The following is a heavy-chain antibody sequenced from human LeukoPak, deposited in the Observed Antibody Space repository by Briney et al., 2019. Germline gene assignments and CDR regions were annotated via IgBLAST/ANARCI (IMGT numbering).Heavy chain of an antibody. CDR2: IYYSGST. V-gene: IGHV4-31*03. D-gene: IGHD3-3*01. CDR3: ARDGEAGAPFDP. Sequence: SETLSLTCTVSGGFISSGGYYWSWIRQHPGKGLEWIGYIYYSGSTYYNPSLKSRVTISVDTSKNQFSLKLSSVTAADTAVYYCARDGEAGAPFDPWGQGTLVTVSS. J-gene: IGHJ5*02. CDR1: GGFISSGGYY.